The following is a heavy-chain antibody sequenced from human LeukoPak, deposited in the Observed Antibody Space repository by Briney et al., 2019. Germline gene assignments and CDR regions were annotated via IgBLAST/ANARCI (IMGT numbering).Heavy chain of an antibody. CDR3: AKDYHGYSYGYGCYYYGMDV. V-gene: IGHV3-30*18. Sequence: GGSLRLSCAASGFTFSTYGMHWVRQAPGKGLEWVAVISYDGSNKYYADSVKGRFTISRDNSKNTLYLQINSLRAEDTAVYYCAKDYHGYSYGYGCYYYGMDVWGKGTTVTVSS. CDR1: GFTFSTYG. CDR2: ISYDGSNK. J-gene: IGHJ6*04. D-gene: IGHD5-18*01.